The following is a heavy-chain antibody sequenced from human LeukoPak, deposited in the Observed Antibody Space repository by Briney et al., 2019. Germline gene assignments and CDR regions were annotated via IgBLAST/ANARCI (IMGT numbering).Heavy chain of an antibody. J-gene: IGHJ4*02. V-gene: IGHV4-59*08. CDR1: GGSISSYY. CDR2: IYYSGST. CDR3: ARHSSGYYFDY. D-gene: IGHD3-22*01. Sequence: SETLSLTCTVSGGSISSYYWSWLRQPPGKGLEWFGYIYYSGSTNYNPSLKSRVTISVDTSKNQFSLKLSSVTAADTAVYYCARHSSGYYFDYWGQGTLVTVSS.